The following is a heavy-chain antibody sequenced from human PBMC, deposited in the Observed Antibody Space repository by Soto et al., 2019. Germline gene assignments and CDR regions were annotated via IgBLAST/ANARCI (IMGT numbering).Heavy chain of an antibody. CDR3: ARGPPYYYGSGSYYYY. Sequence: QVQLVQSGAEVKKPGASVKVSCKASGYTFTSYDINWVRQATGQGLEWMGWMNPNSGNTGYAQKFQGRVTMTRNTSISTAYMELSSLRFEDTAVYYCARGPPYYYGSGSYYYYWGQGTLVTVSS. CDR2: MNPNSGNT. D-gene: IGHD3-10*01. J-gene: IGHJ4*02. V-gene: IGHV1-8*01. CDR1: GYTFTSYD.